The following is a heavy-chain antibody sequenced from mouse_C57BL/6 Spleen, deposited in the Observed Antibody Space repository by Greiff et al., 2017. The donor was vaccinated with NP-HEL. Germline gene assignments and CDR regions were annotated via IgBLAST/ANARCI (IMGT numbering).Heavy chain of an antibody. CDR1: GFTFSSYA. D-gene: IGHD1-1*01. V-gene: IGHV5-4*01. CDR3: ARDRGYGSSCYFDV. CDR2: ISDGGSYT. J-gene: IGHJ1*03. Sequence: EVKVVESGGGLVKPGGSLKLSCAASGFTFSSYAMSWVRQTPEKRLEWVATISDGGSYTYYPDNVKGRFTISRDNAKNNLYLQMSHLKSEDTAMYYCARDRGYGSSCYFDVWGTGTTVTVSS.